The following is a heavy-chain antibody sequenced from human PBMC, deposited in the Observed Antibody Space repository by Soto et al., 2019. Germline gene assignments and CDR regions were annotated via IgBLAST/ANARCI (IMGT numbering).Heavy chain of an antibody. Sequence: SETLSLTCAVYGGSFSGYYWSWIRQPPGKGLEWIGEINHSGSTNYNPSLKSRVTISVDTSKNQFSLKLSSVTAADTAVYYCARVVSGAPDYWGQGTLVTVSS. CDR1: GGSFSGYY. D-gene: IGHD3-10*01. CDR3: ARVVSGAPDY. V-gene: IGHV4-34*01. CDR2: INHSGST. J-gene: IGHJ4*02.